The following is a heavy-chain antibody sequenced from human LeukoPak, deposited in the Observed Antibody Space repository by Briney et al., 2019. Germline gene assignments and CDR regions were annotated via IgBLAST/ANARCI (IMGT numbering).Heavy chain of an antibody. CDR2: IIPILGIA. CDR1: GGTFSSYA. V-gene: IGHV1-69*04. D-gene: IGHD5-12*01. Sequence: ASVKVSCKASGGTFSSYAISWVRQAPGQGLEWMGRIIPILGIANYAQKFQGRVTITADKSTSTAYMELSSLRSEDTAVYYCARDLAVATKNFDYWGQGTLVTVSS. CDR3: ARDLAVATKNFDY. J-gene: IGHJ4*02.